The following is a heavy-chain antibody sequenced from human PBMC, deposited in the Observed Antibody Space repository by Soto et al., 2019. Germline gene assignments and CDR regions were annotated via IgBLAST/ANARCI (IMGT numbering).Heavy chain of an antibody. D-gene: IGHD3-10*01. J-gene: IGHJ4*02. V-gene: IGHV3-30-3*01. CDR3: ARDLSGELFDY. CDR1: GFTFSSYA. CDR2: ISYDGSNK. Sequence: QVQLVESGGGVVQPGRSLRLSCAASGFTFSSYAMHWVRQAPGKGLEWVAVISYDGSNKYYADSVKGLLTISKDNSKNTLYLQMNSLSADGTDVYYCARDLSGELFDYWGQGTLVTVSS.